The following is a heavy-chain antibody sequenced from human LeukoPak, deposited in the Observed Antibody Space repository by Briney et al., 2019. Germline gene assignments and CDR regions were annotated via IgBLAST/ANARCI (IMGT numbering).Heavy chain of an antibody. V-gene: IGHV3-53*04. Sequence: PGGSLRLSCAASGFTFSSNYMSWVRQVPGKGLEWVSVIYSGGSTYYADSVKGRFTISRHNSKNTLYLQMNSLRAEDTAVYYCARDIAAAGTYYYGMDVWGQGTTVTVSS. CDR3: ARDIAAAGTYYYGMDV. D-gene: IGHD6-13*01. J-gene: IGHJ6*02. CDR2: IYSGGST. CDR1: GFTFSSNY.